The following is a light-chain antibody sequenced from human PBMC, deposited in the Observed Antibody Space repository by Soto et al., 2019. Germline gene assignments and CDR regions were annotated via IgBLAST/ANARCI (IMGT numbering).Light chain of an antibody. CDR1: QGISTY. V-gene: IGKV1-39*01. J-gene: IGKJ1*01. Sequence: DIQMTQSPSSLSASVGDRVTITCRASQGISTYLNWYQQKPGKAPKVLIYAASSLQSGVPSRFSGSGSETEFNLRLSRLPHAAIATYYCQHYNRYRDAVGQGTKLDIK. CDR2: AAS. CDR3: QHYNRYRDA.